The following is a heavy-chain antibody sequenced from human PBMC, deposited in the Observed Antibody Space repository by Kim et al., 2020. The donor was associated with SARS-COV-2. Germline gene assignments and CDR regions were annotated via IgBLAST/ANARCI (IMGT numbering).Heavy chain of an antibody. Sequence: QKYQGRVTMTRDTSTSTVYMELSSLRSEDTAVYYCARAKYYDSSGYYYPYWGQGTLVTVSS. J-gene: IGHJ4*02. D-gene: IGHD3-22*01. CDR3: ARAKYYDSSGYYYPY. V-gene: IGHV1-46*01.